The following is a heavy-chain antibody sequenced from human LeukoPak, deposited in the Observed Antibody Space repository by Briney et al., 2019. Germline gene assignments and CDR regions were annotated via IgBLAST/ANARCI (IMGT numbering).Heavy chain of an antibody. Sequence: GGSLRLSCAASGFTFSSYAMSWVRQAPGKGLEWVSGINWNGGTGYADSLKGRFTISRDNAKNSLFLQMNSLRAEDTALYYCARDAAAAGDYWGQGTLVTVSS. CDR3: ARDAAAAGDY. J-gene: IGHJ4*02. D-gene: IGHD6-13*01. V-gene: IGHV3-20*04. CDR2: INWNGGT. CDR1: GFTFSSYA.